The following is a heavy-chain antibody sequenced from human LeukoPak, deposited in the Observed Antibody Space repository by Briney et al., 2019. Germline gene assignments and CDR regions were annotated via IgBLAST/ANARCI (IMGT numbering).Heavy chain of an antibody. J-gene: IGHJ3*02. CDR2: IYSGGST. V-gene: IGHV3-53*01. CDR3: ARVRLDRSERNLDAFEN. D-gene: IGHD1-14*01. Sequence: GGSLRLSCAASEFTVSGNYMSWVRQAPGKGLEWVSSIYSGGSTYYADSVKGRFTISRDNSKTMVYLQMNSLRAEDTAVYFCARVRLDRSERNLDAFENWGQGTMVTVSS. CDR1: EFTVSGNY.